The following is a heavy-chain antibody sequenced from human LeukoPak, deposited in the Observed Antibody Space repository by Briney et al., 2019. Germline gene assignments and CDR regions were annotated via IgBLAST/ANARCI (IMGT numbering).Heavy chain of an antibody. CDR2: ISGSGGST. V-gene: IGHV3-23*01. D-gene: IGHD6-13*01. J-gene: IGHJ4*02. Sequence: PGGSLRLSCAASGFTFSSYAMSWVRQAPGKGLEWVSAISGSGGSTYYADSVKDRFTISRDNSKNTLYLQMNSLRAEDTAVYYCAKSQQLPYYFDYWGQGTLVTVSS. CDR1: GFTFSSYA. CDR3: AKSQQLPYYFDY.